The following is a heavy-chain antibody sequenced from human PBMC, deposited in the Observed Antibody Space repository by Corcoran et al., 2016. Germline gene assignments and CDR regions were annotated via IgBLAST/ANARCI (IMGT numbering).Heavy chain of an antibody. CDR3: AGDLVTVFGWVSGWFDP. V-gene: IGHV3-21*01. J-gene: IGHJ5*02. Sequence: EVQLVESGGGLVKPGGSLRLSCAASGFTFSTFTMNWVRQAPGKGLEWVSSISSGSTYIYYADSVKGRFTISRDNAKNSLYLQMNRLRAEDTAGYYGAGDLVTVFGWVSGWFDPWGQGTLVTVSS. D-gene: IGHD3-3*01. CDR1: GFTFSTFT. CDR2: ISSGSTYI.